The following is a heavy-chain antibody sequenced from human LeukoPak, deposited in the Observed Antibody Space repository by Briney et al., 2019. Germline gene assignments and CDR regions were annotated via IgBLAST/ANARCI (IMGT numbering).Heavy chain of an antibody. CDR1: GGTFSSYA. V-gene: IGHV1-69*06. CDR2: IIPIFGTA. J-gene: IGHJ4*02. D-gene: IGHD6-19*01. Sequence: SVKVSCKASGGTFSSYAISWVRQAPGQGLEWMGGIIPIFGTANYAQKFQGRVTITADKSTSTAYMELSSLRSEDTAVYYCARSSGPAYYFDYWGQGTLVTVSS. CDR3: ARSSGPAYYFDY.